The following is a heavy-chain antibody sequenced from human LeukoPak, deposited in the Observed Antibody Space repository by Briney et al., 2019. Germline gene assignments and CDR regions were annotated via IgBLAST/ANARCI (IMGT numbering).Heavy chain of an antibody. CDR2: MNTDGSRT. J-gene: IGHJ4*02. Sequence: GGSLRPFCVGSGFTFSRYWMHWVRQAPGKGLVWVSRMNTDGSRTDYADSVKGRFTISRDNARNTLYLQMNSLGAEDTAVYSCASDFGGSDDYWGQGTLVTVSS. CDR3: ASDFGGSDDY. D-gene: IGHD2-15*01. CDR1: GFTFSRYW. V-gene: IGHV3-74*01.